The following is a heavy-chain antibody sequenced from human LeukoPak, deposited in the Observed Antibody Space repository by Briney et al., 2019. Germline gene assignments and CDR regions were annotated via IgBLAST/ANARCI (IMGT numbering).Heavy chain of an antibody. CDR2: IDSSGGT. V-gene: IGHV4-39*01. CDR1: GGSISSSTYY. Sequence: SETLSLTCTVSGGSISSSTYYWGWIRQSPEKGLEWIGSIDSSGGTYYKPSLKSRVTMSVDTSKNQFSLRLSSVTAADTALYYCARLRGPLLPNYWGQGTLVTVSS. D-gene: IGHD2/OR15-2a*01. CDR3: ARLRGPLLPNY. J-gene: IGHJ4*02.